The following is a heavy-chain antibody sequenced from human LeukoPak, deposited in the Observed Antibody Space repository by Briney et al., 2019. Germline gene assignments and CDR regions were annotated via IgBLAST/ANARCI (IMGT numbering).Heavy chain of an antibody. V-gene: IGHV1-18*01. Sequence: ASVKVSCKASGYTFTSYGISWVRQAPGQGLEWMGWISAYNGNTNYAQRLQGRVTMTTDTSTSTAYMELRSLRSDDTAVYYCTSLLADLQGYYFDYWGQGTLVTVSS. J-gene: IGHJ4*02. D-gene: IGHD6-19*01. CDR2: ISAYNGNT. CDR3: TSLLADLQGYYFDY. CDR1: GYTFTSYG.